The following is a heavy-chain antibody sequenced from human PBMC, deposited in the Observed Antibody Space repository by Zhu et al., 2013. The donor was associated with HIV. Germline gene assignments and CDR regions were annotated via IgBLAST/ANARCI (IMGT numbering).Heavy chain of an antibody. CDR2: ISSSTRTI. J-gene: IGHJ3*02. CDR3: ARRRLEYRDAFDI. Sequence: EVQLVESGGGLVQPGGSLRLSCAGSGFTFSNYEMNWVRQAPGKGPEWVAYISSSTRTIYYADSVKGRFTISRDNSENSLYLQMNSLRAEDTAIYYCARRRLEYRDAFDIWGQGTTVTVSS. CDR1: GFTFSNYE. D-gene: IGHD2-2*01. V-gene: IGHV3-48*03.